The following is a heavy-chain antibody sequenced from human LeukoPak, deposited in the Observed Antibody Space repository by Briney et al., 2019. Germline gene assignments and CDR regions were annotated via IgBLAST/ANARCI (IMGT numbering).Heavy chain of an antibody. D-gene: IGHD5-24*01. CDR2: MSGSGGTT. Sequence: GGSLRLSCAASGSTYSDYAMSWVRQAPGKGLKWVSIMSGSGGTTYYARSVKGRFTISRDNSRNTLFLQMNSLRVEDTAVYCAKALGGRDAFNLWGQGALVTVSS. J-gene: IGHJ5*02. CDR3: AKALGGRDAFNL. CDR1: GSTYSDYA. V-gene: IGHV3-23*01.